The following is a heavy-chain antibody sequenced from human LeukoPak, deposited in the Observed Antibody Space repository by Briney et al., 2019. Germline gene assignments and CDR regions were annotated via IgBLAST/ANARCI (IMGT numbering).Heavy chain of an antibody. J-gene: IGHJ4*02. CDR2: ISWNSGSI. CDR1: GFTFDDYA. D-gene: IGHD3-9*01. CDR3: AKAVYYDILTGSWYFDY. Sequence: GRSLRLSCAASGFTFDDYATHWVRQAPGKGLEWVSGISWNSGSIGYADSVKGRFTISRDNAKNSLYLRMNSLRAEDTALYYCAKAVYYDILTGSWYFDYWGQGTLVTVSS. V-gene: IGHV3-9*01.